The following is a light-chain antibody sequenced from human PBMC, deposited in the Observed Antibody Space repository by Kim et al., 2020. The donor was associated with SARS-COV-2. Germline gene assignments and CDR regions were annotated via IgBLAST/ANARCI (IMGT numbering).Light chain of an antibody. CDR3: CSYAGSSTFI. V-gene: IGLV2-23*02. J-gene: IGLJ2*01. Sequence: QSALTQPASVSGSPGQSITISCTGTSSDVGGYNLVSWYQHHPGKAPKLMIYEVTKRPSGGSNRFSGSKSGNTASLTISGLQAEDEADYYCCSYAGSSTFIFGGGTQLTVL. CDR2: EVT. CDR1: SSDVGGYNL.